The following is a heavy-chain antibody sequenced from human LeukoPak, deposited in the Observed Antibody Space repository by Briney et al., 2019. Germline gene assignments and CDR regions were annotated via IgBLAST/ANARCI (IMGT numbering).Heavy chain of an antibody. V-gene: IGHV1-2*02. CDR1: GYTFSGYY. CDR2: INPNTGGT. J-gene: IGHJ4*02. CDR3: ATNKEGKSLDY. Sequence: ASVKVSCKASGYTFSGYYIHWVRQAPGQGLEWMGWINPNTGGTKYAQRFQDRVTMTRDTSISTAYMELSRLRFDDTAVYYCATNKEGKSLDYWGQGTLVTVSS.